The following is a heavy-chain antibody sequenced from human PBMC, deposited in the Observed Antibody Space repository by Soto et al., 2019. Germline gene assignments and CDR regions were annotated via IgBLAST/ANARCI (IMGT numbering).Heavy chain of an antibody. Sequence: QVKLVQSGAEVKKPGASVKVSCKASGYTFASYAISWMRQAPGQGLEWMGWISAYNGNTNYAQKLQGRVTMTTDTATSTADMELRSLRSDDTAVYYCARDPPPPDCWGQGTLVTVSS. J-gene: IGHJ4*02. CDR3: ARDPPPPDC. CDR1: GYTFASYA. CDR2: ISAYNGNT. V-gene: IGHV1-18*01.